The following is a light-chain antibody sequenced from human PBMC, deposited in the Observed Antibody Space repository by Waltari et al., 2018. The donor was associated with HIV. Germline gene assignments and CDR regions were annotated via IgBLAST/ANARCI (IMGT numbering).Light chain of an antibody. J-gene: IGLJ3*02. V-gene: IGLV1-47*01. CDR3: ATWDDSLSGPV. CDR2: RSN. Sequence: QSVLTQPPSASGTPGQRVAISCSGSSSNIGSNYVYWYQQLPGTAPKVLIYRSNLRPSGVPDRFSGSKSGTSASLAISALRSEDEADYYCATWDDSLSGPVFGGGTKLTVL. CDR1: SSNIGSNY.